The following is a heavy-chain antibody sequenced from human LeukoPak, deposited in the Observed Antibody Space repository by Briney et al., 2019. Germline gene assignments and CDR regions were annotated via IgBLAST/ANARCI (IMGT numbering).Heavy chain of an antibody. Sequence: TSETLSLTCAAYGGSFSGYYWSWIRQPPGKGLEWIGEINHSGSTNYNPSLKSRVTISVDTSKNQFSLKLSSVTAADTAVYYCARGPVPYYYDSSGYYPFDYWGQGTLVTVSS. CDR3: ARGPVPYYYDSSGYYPFDY. J-gene: IGHJ4*02. CDR1: GGSFSGYY. D-gene: IGHD3-22*01. V-gene: IGHV4-34*01. CDR2: INHSGST.